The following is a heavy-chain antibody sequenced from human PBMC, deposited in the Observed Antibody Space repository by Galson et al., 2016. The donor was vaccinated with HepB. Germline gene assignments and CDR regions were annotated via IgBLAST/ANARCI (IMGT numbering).Heavy chain of an antibody. Sequence: SETLSLTCTVSGGSIRSYYWSWIRQPPGKGLEWIGHIYYSGSTNYNPSLKSRVTISVDTSKNQFSLKVSSVTAADTATYYCTRGNLGTYATMAFDYWGQGPLVTVSS. CDR2: IYYSGST. D-gene: IGHD1-7*01. CDR1: GGSIRSYY. CDR3: TRGNLGTYATMAFDY. V-gene: IGHV4-59*01. J-gene: IGHJ4*02.